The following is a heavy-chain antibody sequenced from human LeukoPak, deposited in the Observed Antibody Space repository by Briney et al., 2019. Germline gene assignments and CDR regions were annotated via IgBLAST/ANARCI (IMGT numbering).Heavy chain of an antibody. CDR1: GFTFSSYA. Sequence: GRSLRLSCAASGFTFSSYAMHWVRQAPGKGLEWVAVISYDGSNKYYADSVKGRFTISRDNSKNTLYLQMNSLRAEDTAVYYCARDYPNYYDSSGYYYVGGYFQHWGQGTLVTVSS. V-gene: IGHV3-30-3*01. CDR2: ISYDGSNK. J-gene: IGHJ1*01. D-gene: IGHD3-22*01. CDR3: ARDYPNYYDSSGYYYVGGYFQH.